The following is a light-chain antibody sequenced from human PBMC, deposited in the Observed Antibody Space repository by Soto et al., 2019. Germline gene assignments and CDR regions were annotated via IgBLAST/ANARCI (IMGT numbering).Light chain of an antibody. V-gene: IGKV3-11*01. Sequence: EVVMTQSPATLSVSPGERATLSCRASQSVSSYLAWYQQKPGQAPRIIIYDESNRATGIPDRFSGSGYGTDLTLTISRLEPEDFAVYYCQKRYNWPVTCGQGTRLEIK. J-gene: IGKJ5*01. CDR1: QSVSSY. CDR2: DES. CDR3: QKRYNWPVT.